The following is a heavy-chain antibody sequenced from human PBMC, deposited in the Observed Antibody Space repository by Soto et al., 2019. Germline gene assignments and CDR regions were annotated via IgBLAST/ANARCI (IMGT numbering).Heavy chain of an antibody. Sequence: GSLRLSCAASGFTFSSYAMHWVRQAPGKGLEWVAVISYDGSNKCYADSVKGRFTISRDNSKNTLYLQMNSLRAEDTAVYYCASTLGYTFDYWGQGTLVTVSS. CDR1: GFTFSSYA. D-gene: IGHD2-2*02. CDR3: ASTLGYTFDY. J-gene: IGHJ4*02. CDR2: ISYDGSNK. V-gene: IGHV3-30-3*01.